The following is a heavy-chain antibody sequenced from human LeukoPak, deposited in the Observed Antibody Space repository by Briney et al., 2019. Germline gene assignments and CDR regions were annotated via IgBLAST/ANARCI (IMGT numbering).Heavy chain of an antibody. CDR3: AREVYCGGDCYSGFDY. CDR2: IYYSGST. J-gene: IGHJ4*02. V-gene: IGHV4-59*01. D-gene: IGHD2-21*02. Sequence: SETLSLTCTVSGGSISTYFWSWIRQPPGKGLEWIGYIYYSGSTNYNPSLKSRVTISVDTSKYQFSLKLSSVTAADTAVYYCAREVYCGGDCYSGFDYWGQGTLVTVSS. CDR1: GGSISTYF.